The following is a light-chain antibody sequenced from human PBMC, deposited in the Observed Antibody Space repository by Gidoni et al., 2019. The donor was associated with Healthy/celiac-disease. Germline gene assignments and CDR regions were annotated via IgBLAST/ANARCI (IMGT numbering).Light chain of an antibody. CDR3: QQRSNWPPFT. CDR2: DAS. CDR1: QSVSSY. Sequence: EIVLTQSPATLSLSPGERATLSCRASQSVSSYLAWYHQKPGHAPRLLIYDASNSASGIPARFSGSGSGTDFTLTISSLEPADFAVYYCQQRSNWPPFTFGGGTKVEIK. J-gene: IGKJ4*01. V-gene: IGKV3-11*01.